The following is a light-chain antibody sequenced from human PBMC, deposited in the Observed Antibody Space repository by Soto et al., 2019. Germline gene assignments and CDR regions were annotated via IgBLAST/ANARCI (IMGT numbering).Light chain of an antibody. CDR2: STS. CDR1: QSVTSPF. CDR3: QQYGSSPRT. Sequence: EIVLTQSPGTLSLSPGERATLSCRASQSVTSPFFAWYQQKPGQPPRLLIYSTSGRATGIPDRFSGSGSGTDFTLTISSLEPEDSAVYYCQQYGSSPRTFGQGTKV. J-gene: IGKJ1*01. V-gene: IGKV3-20*01.